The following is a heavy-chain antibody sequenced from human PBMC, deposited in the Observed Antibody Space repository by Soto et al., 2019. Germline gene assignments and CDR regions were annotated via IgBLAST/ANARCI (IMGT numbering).Heavy chain of an antibody. CDR1: GYSFTSYH. CDR2: INPGCGTT. J-gene: IGHJ5*02. CDR3: ASVKDIALLIYGFVP. V-gene: IGHV1-46*01. D-gene: IGHD2-8*01. Sequence: QVQLVQSGAEVRKPGAPVRLSCKASGYSFTSYHIHWVRQAPGQGLEWMGIINPGCGTTSYAQKFQGRVTITRDTSARTVYMELSSLKSNDTVVYYCASVKDIALLIYGFVPWGQGTLGTV.